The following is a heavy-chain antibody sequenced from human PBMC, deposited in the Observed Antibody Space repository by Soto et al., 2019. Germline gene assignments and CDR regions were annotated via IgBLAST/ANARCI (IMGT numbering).Heavy chain of an antibody. CDR1: GFTFSNYA. V-gene: IGHV3-23*01. CDR3: AKGAYGSGSYDC. D-gene: IGHD3-10*01. Sequence: EVQLLESGGGLVQPGGSLRLSCAASGFTFSNYAMTWVRQSPGKGLEWVSGISGSGGSTSYADSVKGRFTISRDNSKNTLYLQMNRLRAEDTAIYYCAKGAYGSGSYDCWGQGTLVTVSS. CDR2: ISGSGGST. J-gene: IGHJ4*02.